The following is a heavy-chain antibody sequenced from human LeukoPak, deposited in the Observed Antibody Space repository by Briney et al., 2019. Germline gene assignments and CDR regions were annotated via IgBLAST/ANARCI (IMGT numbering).Heavy chain of an antibody. Sequence: SVKVSCKASGGTFSSYAISWVRQAPGQGLEWMGGIVPIFGTANYAQKFQGRVTITADESTSTAYMELSSLRSEDTAVYYCARANYYGSGSYSFGFDYWGQGTLVTVSS. V-gene: IGHV1-69*13. D-gene: IGHD3-10*01. CDR1: GGTFSSYA. J-gene: IGHJ4*02. CDR3: ARANYYGSGSYSFGFDY. CDR2: IVPIFGTA.